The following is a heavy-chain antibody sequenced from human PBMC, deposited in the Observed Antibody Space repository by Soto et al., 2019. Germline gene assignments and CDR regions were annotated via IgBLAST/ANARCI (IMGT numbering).Heavy chain of an antibody. CDR3: AKDRGPGIAAPDGMDV. Sequence: PGGSLRLSCAASGFTFSNFGMHWVRQAPGKGLEWVAVISYDGSNKYYADSVKGRFTISGDNSKNTLYLQMNSLRAEDTAVYYCAKDRGPGIAAPDGMDVWGQGTTVTVSS. D-gene: IGHD6-13*01. J-gene: IGHJ6*02. CDR1: GFTFSNFG. V-gene: IGHV3-30*18. CDR2: ISYDGSNK.